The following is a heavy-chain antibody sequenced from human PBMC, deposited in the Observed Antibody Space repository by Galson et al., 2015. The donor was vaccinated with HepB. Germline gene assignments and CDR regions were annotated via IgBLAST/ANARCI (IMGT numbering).Heavy chain of an antibody. D-gene: IGHD1-26*01. J-gene: IGHJ1*01. CDR3: AKWYSSYAEYFQH. CDR1: GFTFSSYG. Sequence: SLRLSCAASGFTFSSYGMHWVRQAPGKGLEWVAVISYDGSNKYYADSVKGRFTISRDNSKNTLYLQMNSLRAKDTAVYYCAKWYSSYAEYFQHWGQGTLVTVSS. CDR2: ISYDGSNK. V-gene: IGHV3-30*18.